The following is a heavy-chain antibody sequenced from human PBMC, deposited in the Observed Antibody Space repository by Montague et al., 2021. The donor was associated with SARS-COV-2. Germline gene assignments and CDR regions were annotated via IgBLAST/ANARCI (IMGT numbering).Heavy chain of an antibody. Sequence: SETLSLTCTVSGGSISTYYWSWIRQPAGKGLEWIGRIYSCGSTNSNPSFTRRISMSVYTSKNQFSLKLSSVTAAATAIYYCARDYSHCSGGSFVFDYWGQGTLVTVSS. J-gene: IGHJ4*02. D-gene: IGHD2-15*01. V-gene: IGHV4-4*07. CDR2: IYSCGST. CDR3: ARDYSHCSGGSFVFDY. CDR1: GGSISTYY.